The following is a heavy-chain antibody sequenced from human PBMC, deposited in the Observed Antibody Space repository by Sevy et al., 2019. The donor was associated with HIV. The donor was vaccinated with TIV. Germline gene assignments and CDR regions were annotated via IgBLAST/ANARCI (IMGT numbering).Heavy chain of an antibody. CDR1: GGSVSSGSYY. D-gene: IGHD2-15*01. CDR2: IYYSGST. J-gene: IGHJ4*02. Sequence: SETLSLTCTVSGGSVSSGSYYWSWIRQPPGKGLEGIGYIYYSGSTNYNPSPKSRVTISVDTSKKQFCLKLGSVTAADTAVYYCAISPGYCSGGSCSFDYWGQGTLVTVSS. CDR3: AISPGYCSGGSCSFDY. V-gene: IGHV4-61*01.